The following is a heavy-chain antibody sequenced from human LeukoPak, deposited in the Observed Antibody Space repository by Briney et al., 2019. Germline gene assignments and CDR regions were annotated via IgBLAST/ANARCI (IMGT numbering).Heavy chain of an antibody. CDR3: ARDRTAAAAPVVDP. CDR1: GGSISSSSYC. V-gene: IGHV4-39*07. Sequence: SETLSLTCTVSGGSISSSSYCWGWIRQPPGKGLEWIGSIYYSGSTYYNPSLKSRVTISVDTSKNQFSLKLSSVTAADTAVYYCARDRTAAAAPVVDPWGQGTLVTVSS. CDR2: IYYSGST. J-gene: IGHJ5*02. D-gene: IGHD6-13*01.